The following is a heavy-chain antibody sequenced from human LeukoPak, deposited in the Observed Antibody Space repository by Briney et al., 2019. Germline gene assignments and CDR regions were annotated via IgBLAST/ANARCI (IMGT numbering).Heavy chain of an antibody. V-gene: IGHV1-69*04. D-gene: IGHD4-23*01. CDR1: GGTFSSYA. J-gene: IGHJ4*02. CDR2: IIPILGIA. CDR3: ARLAVVTPAKAGDFDY. Sequence: GASVKVSCKASGGTFSSYAISWVRQAPGQGLEWMGRIIPILGIANYAQKFQGRVTITADKSTSTAYMELSSLRSEDTAVYYCARLAVVTPAKAGDFDYWGQGTPVTVSS.